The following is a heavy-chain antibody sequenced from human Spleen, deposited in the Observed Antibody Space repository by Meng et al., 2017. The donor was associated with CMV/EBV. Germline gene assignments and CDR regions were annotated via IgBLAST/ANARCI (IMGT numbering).Heavy chain of an antibody. J-gene: IGHJ4*02. CDR3: ARGSGRSGEYSSSWYEYDPHPDFDY. Sequence: SQTLSLTCAISGDSVSSNSAAWNWIRQSPSRGLEWLGRTYYRSKWYNDYAVSVKSRIIINADTSKNQFSLKLSSVTAADTAVYYCARGSGRSGEYSSSWYEYDPHPDFDYWGQGTLVTVSS. V-gene: IGHV6-1*01. CDR1: GDSVSSNSAA. D-gene: IGHD6-13*01. CDR2: TYYRSKWYN.